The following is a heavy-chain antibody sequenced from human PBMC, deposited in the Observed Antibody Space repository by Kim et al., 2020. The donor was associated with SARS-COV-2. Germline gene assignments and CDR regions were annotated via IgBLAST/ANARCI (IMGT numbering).Heavy chain of an antibody. CDR3: ARDEVTTLDGYNSDY. CDR2: ISAYNGNT. D-gene: IGHD5-12*01. J-gene: IGHJ4*02. V-gene: IGHV1-18*01. CDR1: GYTFTSYG. Sequence: ASVKVSCKASGYTFTSYGISWVRQAPGQGLEWMGWISAYNGNTNYAQKLQGRVTMTTDTSTSTAYMELRSLRSDDTAVYYCARDEVTTLDGYNSDYWGQGTRDTVSS.